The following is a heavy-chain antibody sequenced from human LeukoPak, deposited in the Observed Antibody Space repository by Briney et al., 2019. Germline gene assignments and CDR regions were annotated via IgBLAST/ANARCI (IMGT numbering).Heavy chain of an antibody. J-gene: IGHJ4*02. CDR2: ISRRGDTT. Sequence: GGSLRLSCAASGFTFSTYAMNWVRQAPGKGLEWVSRISRRGDTTYYADSVKGRFTISRDNAKNSLYLQMNSLRAEDTAVYYCASQHIQLWAQGYYFDYWGQGTLVTVSS. D-gene: IGHD5-18*01. CDR3: ASQHIQLWAQGYYFDY. V-gene: IGHV3-48*04. CDR1: GFTFSTYA.